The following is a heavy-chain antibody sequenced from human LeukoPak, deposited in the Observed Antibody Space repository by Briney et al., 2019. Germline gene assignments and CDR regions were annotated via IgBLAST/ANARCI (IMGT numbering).Heavy chain of an antibody. V-gene: IGHV1-69*13. CDR1: GGTFSSYA. J-gene: IGHJ6*02. CDR2: IIPIFGTA. CDR3: ARTTVTTLYYYGMDV. Sequence: SVKVSCKASGGTFSSYAISWVRQAPGQGLEWMGGIIPIFGTANYAQKFQGRVTITADEFTSTAYMELSSLRYEDTAMYYCARTTVTTLYYYGMDVWGQGTTVTVSS. D-gene: IGHD4-17*01.